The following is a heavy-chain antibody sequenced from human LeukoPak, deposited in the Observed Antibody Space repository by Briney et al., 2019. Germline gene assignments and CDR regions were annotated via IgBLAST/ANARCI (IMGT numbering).Heavy chain of an antibody. CDR3: ARGGECSGGSCYIPYYYYYYYYMDV. CDR1: GYTFTGYY. D-gene: IGHD2-15*01. CDR2: INPNSGGT. Sequence: ASVKVSCKASGYTFTGYYMHWVRQAPGQGLEWMGRINPNSGGTNYAQKLQGRVTMTRDTSISTAYMELSRLRSDDTAVYYCARGGECSGGSCYIPYYYYYYYYMDVWGKGTTVTVSS. J-gene: IGHJ6*03. V-gene: IGHV1-2*06.